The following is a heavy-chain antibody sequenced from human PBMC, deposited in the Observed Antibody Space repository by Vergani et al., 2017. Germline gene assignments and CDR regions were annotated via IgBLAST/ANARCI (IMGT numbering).Heavy chain of an antibody. D-gene: IGHD3-10*01. Sequence: QVQLQQWGAGLLKPSETLSLTCAVYGGSFSGYYWSWIRQPPGKGLEWIGEINHSGRTNYNPSLKSRVTISVDTSKNQFSLKLSSVTAADTDVYYCARGRQRITMVRRFNWFDPWGQGTLVTVSS. CDR3: ARGRQRITMVRRFNWFDP. CDR1: GGSFSGYY. CDR2: INHSGRT. V-gene: IGHV4-34*01. J-gene: IGHJ5*02.